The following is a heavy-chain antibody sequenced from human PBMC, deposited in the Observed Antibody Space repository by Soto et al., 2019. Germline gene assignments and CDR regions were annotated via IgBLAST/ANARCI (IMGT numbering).Heavy chain of an antibody. J-gene: IGHJ6*02. CDR3: AGLLSSGRNGMDV. Sequence: PSETLSLTCSVSGGSINSDDSFWGWVRQSPGQGLEWIGSLYYGGSTFYNPSLKSRVTISLDTSRNQFSLRRPSVAAADTAVYYCAGLLSSGRNGMDVWGRETTVTVSS. V-gene: IGHV4-39*01. CDR1: GGSINSDDSF. CDR2: LYYGGST. D-gene: IGHD6-19*01.